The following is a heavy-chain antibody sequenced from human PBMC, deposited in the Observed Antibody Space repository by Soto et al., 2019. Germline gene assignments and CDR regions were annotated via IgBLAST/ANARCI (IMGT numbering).Heavy chain of an antibody. J-gene: IGHJ4*02. D-gene: IGHD3-22*01. Sequence: QVQLQESGPGLVKPSGTLSLTWAVSGGSISSSNWWRWVRQPPGKGLEWIGEIYHSGSTNYNPSLKSRVTISVDKSKNQFSLKLSSVTAADTAVYYCARDLPYYYDSSGYYYDYWGQGTLVTVSS. CDR1: GGSISSSNW. CDR3: ARDLPYYYDSSGYYYDY. CDR2: IYHSGST. V-gene: IGHV4-4*02.